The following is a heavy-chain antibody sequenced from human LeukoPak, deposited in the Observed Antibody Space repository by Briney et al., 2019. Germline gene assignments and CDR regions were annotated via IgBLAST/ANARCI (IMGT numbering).Heavy chain of an antibody. CDR3: AREAVTRNYFDY. D-gene: IGHD4-17*01. CDR1: GFSFSSYG. CDR2: TWYEGSNK. Sequence: PGRSLRLSCAASGFSFSSYGMHWVRQAPGKGLEWVAVTWYEGSNKYYVDSVQGRFTISRDNSKNTLYLQMNSLRAEDTAVYYCAREAVTRNYFDYWGQGTLVTVSS. V-gene: IGHV3-33*01. J-gene: IGHJ4*02.